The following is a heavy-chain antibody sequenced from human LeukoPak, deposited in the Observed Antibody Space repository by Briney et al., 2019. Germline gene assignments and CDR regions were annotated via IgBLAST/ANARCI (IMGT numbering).Heavy chain of an antibody. J-gene: IGHJ4*02. CDR1: GFTLSSYA. Sequence: PGGSLRLSCAASGFTLSSYAMHWVRQAPGKGLEWVANIKLDGSEKNYVDSVKGRFTISRDNTKNSLYLQMNSLRAEDTAVFYCARDQYDTWSRRGNFDSWGQGTLVIVSS. CDR3: ARDQYDTWSRRGNFDS. D-gene: IGHD3-3*01. CDR2: IKLDGSEK. V-gene: IGHV3-7*03.